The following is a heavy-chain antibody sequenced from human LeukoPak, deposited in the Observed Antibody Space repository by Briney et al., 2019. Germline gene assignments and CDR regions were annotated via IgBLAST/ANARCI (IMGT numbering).Heavy chain of an antibody. CDR2: INHSGST. CDR1: GGSFSGYY. D-gene: IGHD6-13*01. CDR3: ARRLPRIAAAGKYIDY. J-gene: IGHJ4*02. V-gene: IGHV4-34*01. Sequence: SETLSLTCAVYGGSFSGYYWSWIRQPPGKGLEWIGEINHSGSTNYNPSLKSRVTISVDTSKNQFSLKLSSVTAADTAVYYCARRLPRIAAAGKYIDYWGQGTLVTVSS.